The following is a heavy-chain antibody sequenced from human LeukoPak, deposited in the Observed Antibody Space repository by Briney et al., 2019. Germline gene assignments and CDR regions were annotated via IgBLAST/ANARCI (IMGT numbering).Heavy chain of an antibody. J-gene: IGHJ4*02. D-gene: IGHD4-17*01. CDR1: GGSISDTTYY. Sequence: SETLSLTCTVSGGSISDTTYYWGWIRQSPGKGLEWFGSIYYSGSTYYNPSLKSRVTISVDTSKNQFSLKLSSVTAADTAVYYCARDPSMGYGDYPFDYWGQGTLVTVSS. CDR3: ARDPSMGYGDYPFDY. V-gene: IGHV4-39*07. CDR2: IYYSGST.